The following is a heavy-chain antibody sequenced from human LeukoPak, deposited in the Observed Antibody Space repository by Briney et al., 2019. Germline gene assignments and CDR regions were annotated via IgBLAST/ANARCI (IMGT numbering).Heavy chain of an antibody. CDR1: GYSISSGYY. V-gene: IGHV4-38-2*01. Sequence: SETLSLTCAVSGYSISSGYYWGWIRQPPGKGLEWIGSIYHSGSTYYNPSLKSRVTISVDTSKNQFSLKLGSVTAADTAVYYCARHLSGSRDAFDIWGQGTMVTVSS. J-gene: IGHJ3*02. CDR2: IYHSGST. D-gene: IGHD3-3*02. CDR3: ARHLSGSRDAFDI.